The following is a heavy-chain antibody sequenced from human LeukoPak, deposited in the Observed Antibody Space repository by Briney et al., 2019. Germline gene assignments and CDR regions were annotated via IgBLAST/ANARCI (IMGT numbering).Heavy chain of an antibody. V-gene: IGHV4-59*01. D-gene: IGHD4-23*01. J-gene: IGHJ4*02. CDR2: ISYSGST. CDR3: ARDNGGWKFFDY. Sequence: SSETLSLTCIVSGGSISSYYWTWMRQAPGKGLEWIGYISYSGSTNYNPSLKSRVTISIDTSKNQFSLKLSSVTAADTAVYFCARDNGGWKFFDYWGQGTLVIVSS. CDR1: GGSISSYY.